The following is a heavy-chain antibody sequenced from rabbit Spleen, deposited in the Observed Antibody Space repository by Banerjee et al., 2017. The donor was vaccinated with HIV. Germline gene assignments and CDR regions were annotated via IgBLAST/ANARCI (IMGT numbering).Heavy chain of an antibody. V-gene: IGHV1S45*01. J-gene: IGHJ4*01. CDR2: IAAGSTGTT. CDR3: ARNFDL. Sequence: QEQLVESGGGLVKPEGSLKLSCTASGFSFSNKAVMCWVRQAPGKGLEWIGCIAAGSTGTTDYASWAKGRFTISKTSSTTVTLQMTSLTAADTAIYFCARNFDLWGPGTLVTVS. CDR1: GFSFSNKAV.